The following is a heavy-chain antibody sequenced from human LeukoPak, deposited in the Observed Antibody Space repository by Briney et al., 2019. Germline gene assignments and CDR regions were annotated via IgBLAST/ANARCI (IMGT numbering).Heavy chain of an antibody. V-gene: IGHV3-11*01. CDR3: ATVHFGYFDY. J-gene: IGHJ4*02. CDR2: ISDTGKTI. CDR1: GLIFSDYY. D-gene: IGHD3-3*01. Sequence: GGSLRLSCTASGLIFSDYYMSWIRQAPGKGLEWVAYISDTGKTIYYADSVKGRFTISRDNAKKLLYLQVDGLRAEDTAVYYCATVHFGYFDYWGRGTLVTVSS.